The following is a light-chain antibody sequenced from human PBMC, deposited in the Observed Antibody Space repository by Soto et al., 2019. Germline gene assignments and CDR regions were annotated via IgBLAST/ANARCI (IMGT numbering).Light chain of an antibody. CDR1: QTVSSN. Sequence: EIVMTQSPATLSVSPGERATLSCRASQTVSSNLAWYQQTPGQAPRLLIHGASTRAAGIPARFSGSGSGRDCTLTIISLQSEDFAVYYCEQYNDWPPFTVGPGTRVDIK. J-gene: IGKJ3*01. V-gene: IGKV3-15*01. CDR3: EQYNDWPPFT. CDR2: GAS.